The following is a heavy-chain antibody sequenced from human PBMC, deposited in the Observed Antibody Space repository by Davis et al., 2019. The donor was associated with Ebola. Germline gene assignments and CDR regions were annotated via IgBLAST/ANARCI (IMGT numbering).Heavy chain of an antibody. CDR1: GDSVSAAG. Sequence: HSQTLSLTCAISGDSVSAAGWNWIRQSPSRGLEWLGRTYFKSKWYNDYAASVKSRITINPDTSKNQFSLQLTSVTPEDTALYYCARGWLRGGMDVWAKGPRSPSPQ. CDR3: ARGWLRGGMDV. CDR2: TYFKSKWYN. D-gene: IGHD5-18*01. V-gene: IGHV6-1*01. J-gene: IGHJ6*01.